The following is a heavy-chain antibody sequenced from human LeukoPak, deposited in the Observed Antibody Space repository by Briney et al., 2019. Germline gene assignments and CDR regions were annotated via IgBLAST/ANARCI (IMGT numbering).Heavy chain of an antibody. CDR3: ARSSALRGPFDY. CDR1: GFVFSSYG. Sequence: GGSLRLSCATSGFVFSSYGMYWVRQAPGKGLELVAVIVYDGTNKYYADSVKGRFTISRDNSKNTLYLQMNSLRADDTAVYYRARSSALRGPFDYWGQGTLVTVSS. V-gene: IGHV3-30*03. J-gene: IGHJ4*02. CDR2: IVYDGTNK. D-gene: IGHD3-3*01.